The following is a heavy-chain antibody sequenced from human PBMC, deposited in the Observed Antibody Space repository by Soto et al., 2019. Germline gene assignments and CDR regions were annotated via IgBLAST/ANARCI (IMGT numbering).Heavy chain of an antibody. Sequence: QVQLQESGPGLVKPSQTLSLTCTVSGGSISSGGYYWRWIRQHPGKGLEWIGYIYYSGSTYYNPSLKSRVTISVDTSKNQFSLKLSSVTAADTAVYYCARAVVAATAGCDWFDPWGQGTLVTVSS. CDR1: GGSISSGGYY. CDR2: IYYSGST. D-gene: IGHD2-15*01. CDR3: ARAVVAATAGCDWFDP. V-gene: IGHV4-31*03. J-gene: IGHJ5*02.